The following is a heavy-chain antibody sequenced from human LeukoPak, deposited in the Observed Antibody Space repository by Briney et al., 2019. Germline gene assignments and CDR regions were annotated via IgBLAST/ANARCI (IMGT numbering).Heavy chain of an antibody. V-gene: IGHV1-2*02. J-gene: IGHJ4*02. D-gene: IGHD6-19*01. CDR2: VNPNSGGT. CDR3: AREGRITVALSLDY. Sequence: ASVKVSCKASGYTFTDYYMHWVRQAPGQGLEWMGWVNPNSGGTNSAQQFQGRVTMTRDMSISTAYMEVSRLRSDDTAVYYCAREGRITVALSLDYWGREPWSPSPQ. CDR1: GYTFTDYY.